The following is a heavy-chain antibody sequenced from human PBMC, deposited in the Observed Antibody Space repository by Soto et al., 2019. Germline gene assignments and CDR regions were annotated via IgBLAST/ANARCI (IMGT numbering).Heavy chain of an antibody. CDR1: GFTFSSYR. J-gene: IGHJ4*01. CDR2: IKQDGGET. V-gene: IGHV3-7*03. CDR3: AREDSVSSYYSQ. Sequence: LRLSCAASGFTFSSYRMTWVRQAPGKGLEWVANIKQDGGETFYVDSVKGRFTISRDNAKNSLYLHMNSLGAEDTAMYYCAREDSVSSYYSQWGHGTLVTVSS. D-gene: IGHD2-15*01.